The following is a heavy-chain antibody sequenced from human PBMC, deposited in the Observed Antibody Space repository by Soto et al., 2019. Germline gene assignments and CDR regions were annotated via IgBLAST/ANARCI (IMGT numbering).Heavy chain of an antibody. CDR1: GYTFTSYG. D-gene: IGHD3-10*01. CDR3: ARDMDSYGSGPYRAVY. Sequence: QVHLVQSGAEVKKPGASVKVSCKASGYTFTSYGIAWVRQAPGQGVEWMGWINTYNGNTNYAQNLQGRVTVTTDTFASTAYMELRSLRSDDTGVYYCARDMDSYGSGPYRAVYWGQGTLVTVSS. CDR2: INTYNGNT. J-gene: IGHJ4*02. V-gene: IGHV1-18*01.